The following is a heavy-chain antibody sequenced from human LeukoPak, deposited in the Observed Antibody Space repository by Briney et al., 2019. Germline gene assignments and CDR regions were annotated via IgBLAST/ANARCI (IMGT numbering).Heavy chain of an antibody. CDR2: INEDGSER. D-gene: IGHD3-3*01. Sequence: PGGSLRLSCVASGFTFSSYWMTWVRQTPVKGLEWLANINEDGSERNYVDSVKGRFTISRDNAKKSVYLQMNSLRGDDTAVYYCARDRPITVSGVVILPWGQGTLVTVSS. J-gene: IGHJ5*02. V-gene: IGHV3-7*01. CDR1: GFTFSSYW. CDR3: ARDRPITVSGVVILP.